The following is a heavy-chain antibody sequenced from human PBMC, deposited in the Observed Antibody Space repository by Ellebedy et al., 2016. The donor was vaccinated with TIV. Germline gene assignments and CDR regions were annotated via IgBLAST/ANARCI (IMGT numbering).Heavy chain of an antibody. D-gene: IGHD3-10*01. J-gene: IGHJ6*02. V-gene: IGHV3-21*04. CDR1: GFTFSSYS. CDR3: AKDVVYYGSGESAMDV. Sequence: PGGSLRLSCAASGFTFSSYSMNWVRQAPGKGLEWVSSISSSSSYIYYADSVKGRFTISRDNAKNSLYLQMNSLRAEDTAVYYCAKDVVYYGSGESAMDVWGQGTTVTVSS. CDR2: ISSSSSYI.